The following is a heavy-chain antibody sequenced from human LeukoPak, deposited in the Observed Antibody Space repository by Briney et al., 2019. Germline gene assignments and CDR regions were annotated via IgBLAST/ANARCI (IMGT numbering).Heavy chain of an antibody. D-gene: IGHD3-10*01. CDR1: GGSINSHY. Sequence: SETLSLTCSVSGGSINSHYWSWIRQTPGKRLEWIGYIFNTGNTNYNPSLASRVNMSVDTSRAQFFLRLSPVTAADTAIYYCASRPADTTWYGVFDYWSQGTLVTVSS. CDR2: IFNTGNT. CDR3: ASRPADTTWYGVFDY. V-gene: IGHV4-59*11. J-gene: IGHJ4*02.